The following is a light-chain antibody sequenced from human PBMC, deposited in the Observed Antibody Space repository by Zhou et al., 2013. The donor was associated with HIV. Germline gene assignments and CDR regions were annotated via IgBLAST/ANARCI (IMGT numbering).Light chain of an antibody. CDR2: GAS. V-gene: IGKV3-15*01. CDR1: QSVSFRN. Sequence: IALTQSPGTLSLSPGESATLSCRASQSVSFRNLAWFQQKPGQALRLLIYGASTRATGVPARFSGSGSGTEFTLTISSLQSEDFATYYCQQLNSYSTFGQGTRLEIK. CDR3: QQLNSYST. J-gene: IGKJ5*01.